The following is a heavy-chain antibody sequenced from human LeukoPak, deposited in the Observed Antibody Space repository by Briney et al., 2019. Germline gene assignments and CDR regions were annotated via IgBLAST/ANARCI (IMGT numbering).Heavy chain of an antibody. CDR2: IYYSGST. CDR3: ARLRGAFTVTTRSYYYYMDV. Sequence: PSETLSLTCTVSGGSISSYYWSWIRQPPGKGLEWIGYIYYSGSTNYDPSLKSRVTISVDTSKNQFSLKLSSVTAADTAVYYCARLRGAFTVTTRSYYYYMDVWGKGTTVTISS. J-gene: IGHJ6*03. V-gene: IGHV4-59*12. D-gene: IGHD4-17*01. CDR1: GGSISSYY.